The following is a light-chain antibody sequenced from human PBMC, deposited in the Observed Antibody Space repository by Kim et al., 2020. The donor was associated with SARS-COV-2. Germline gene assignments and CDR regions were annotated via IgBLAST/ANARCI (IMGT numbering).Light chain of an antibody. CDR2: AAS. J-gene: IGKJ5*01. CDR1: QGISSC. Sequence: ASVGDRATITGRASQGISSCLSWYQRKAGKAPKLLIYAASSLHSGVPSRFSGTGSGTDFTLTISSLQPEDVATYYCQQDISFPSTFGQGTRLEIK. CDR3: QQDISFPST. V-gene: IGKV1-12*01.